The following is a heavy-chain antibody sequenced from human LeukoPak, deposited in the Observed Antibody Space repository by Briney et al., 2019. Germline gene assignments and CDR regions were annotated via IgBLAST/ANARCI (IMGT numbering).Heavy chain of an antibody. V-gene: IGHV4-4*07. D-gene: IGHD6-13*01. CDR3: AKEGAAPGPDFDY. Sequence: SETLSLTCTVSGASTRSYYWSWIRQPAGKGLEWIGRIVPSGSTNYNPSLKSRVTMSVDTSKNQFSLKLSSVTAADAAVYYCAKEGAAPGPDFDYWGQGTLVIVSS. CDR2: IVPSGST. CDR1: GASTRSYY. J-gene: IGHJ4*02.